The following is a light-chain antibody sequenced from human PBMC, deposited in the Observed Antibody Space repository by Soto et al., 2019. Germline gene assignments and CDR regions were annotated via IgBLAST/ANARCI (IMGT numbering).Light chain of an antibody. CDR3: QQYNSYSQLT. Sequence: DIQMTHSPSTLSASVGDRVTITCRASQSISSWLAWYQQKPGKAPKLLIYDASSLESGVPSRFSGSGSGTEFTLTISSLHPDDFATYYCQQYNSYSQLTFGGGTKVDIK. V-gene: IGKV1-5*01. J-gene: IGKJ4*01. CDR2: DAS. CDR1: QSISSW.